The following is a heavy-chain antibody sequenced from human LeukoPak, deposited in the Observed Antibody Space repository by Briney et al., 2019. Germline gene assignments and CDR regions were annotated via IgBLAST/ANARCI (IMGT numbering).Heavy chain of an antibody. D-gene: IGHD6-25*01. CDR2: ISWNSGSI. CDR1: GFTFDDYA. Sequence: SLRLSCAAAGFTFDDYAMHWVRQAPGKGLEWVSGISWNSGSIGYADSVKGRFTISRDNAKNSLYLQMNSLRAEDTALYYCAKDTGGYGYDAFDIWGQGTMVTVSS. CDR3: AKDTGGYGYDAFDI. J-gene: IGHJ3*02. V-gene: IGHV3-9*01.